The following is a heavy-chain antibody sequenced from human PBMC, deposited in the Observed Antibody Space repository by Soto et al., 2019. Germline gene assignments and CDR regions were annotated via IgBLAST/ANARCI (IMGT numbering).Heavy chain of an antibody. CDR1: GFTFSSYA. J-gene: IGHJ3*02. V-gene: IGHV3-30-3*01. D-gene: IGHD2-15*01. Sequence: QVQLVESGGGVVQPGRSLRLSCAASGFTFSSYAMHWVRQAPGKGLEWVAVISYDGSNKYYADSVKGRFTISRDNSKNTRYLQMNSLRAEDTAVYYCARASGGYCSGGSCSDAFDIWGQGTMVTVSS. CDR3: ARASGGYCSGGSCSDAFDI. CDR2: ISYDGSNK.